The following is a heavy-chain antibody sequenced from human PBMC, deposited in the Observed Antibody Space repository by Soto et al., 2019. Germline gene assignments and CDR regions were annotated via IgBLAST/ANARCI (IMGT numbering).Heavy chain of an antibody. V-gene: IGHV4-59*01. J-gene: IGHJ4*02. CDR1: GGSISSYY. CDR2: IYYSGST. Sequence: SETLSLTCTVSGGSISSYYWSWIRQPPGKGLEWIGYIYYSGSTNYNPSLKSRVTISVDTSKNQFSLKLSSVTAADTAVYYCARGIEHSVIFDYWGQGTLVTVSS. CDR3: ARGIEHSVIFDY.